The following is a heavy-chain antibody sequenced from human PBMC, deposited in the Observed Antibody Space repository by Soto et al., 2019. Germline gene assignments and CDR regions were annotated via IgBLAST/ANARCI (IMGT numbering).Heavy chain of an antibody. CDR3: ARQYPSSSRHFDH. J-gene: IGHJ4*02. CDR1: GLTFRIYN. D-gene: IGHD6-6*01. Sequence: EVELVESGGGLVKPGGSLRLSCAASGLTFRIYNMIWVRQAPGKGLEWVSFISSSSSYIYYADSVKGRFTISRDNAKNTLYLQMNSLRAEDTAVYYCARQYPSSSRHFDHWGQGSRVIVSS. CDR2: ISSSSSYI. V-gene: IGHV3-21*01.